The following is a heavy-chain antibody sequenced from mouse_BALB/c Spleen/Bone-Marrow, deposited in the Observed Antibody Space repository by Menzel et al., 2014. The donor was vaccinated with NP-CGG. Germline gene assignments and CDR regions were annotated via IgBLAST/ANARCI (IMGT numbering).Heavy chain of an antibody. CDR2: IWAGGST. Sequence: VKLMESGPGLVAPSQSLSITCTVSGFSLISYGVHWVRQPPGKGLEWLGVIWAGGSTNYSSALMSRLSISKDNSKSQVFLKMNSLQTDDTAMYYCARSSSPYHYAMDYWGQGTSVTVSS. CDR1: GFSLISYG. V-gene: IGHV2-9*02. J-gene: IGHJ4*01. CDR3: ARSSSPYHYAMDY. D-gene: IGHD1-1*01.